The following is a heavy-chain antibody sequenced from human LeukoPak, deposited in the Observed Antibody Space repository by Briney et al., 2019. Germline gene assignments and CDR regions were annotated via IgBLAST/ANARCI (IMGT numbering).Heavy chain of an antibody. Sequence: GGSLRLSCAASGFTFSSYGMHWVRQAPGKGLEWVAVISYDGSNKYYADSVKGRFSISRDNSKNTLYLQMNSLRAEDTAVYYCAKEVLDVDIVAFDYWGQGTLVTVSS. D-gene: IGHD5-12*01. V-gene: IGHV3-30*18. CDR3: AKEVLDVDIVAFDY. CDR1: GFTFSSYG. CDR2: ISYDGSNK. J-gene: IGHJ4*02.